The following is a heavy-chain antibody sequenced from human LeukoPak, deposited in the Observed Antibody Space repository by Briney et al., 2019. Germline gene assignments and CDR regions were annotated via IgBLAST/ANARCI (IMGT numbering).Heavy chain of an antibody. J-gene: IGHJ5*02. CDR1: GGSISSYY. Sequence: KASETLSLTCTVSGGSISSYYWSWIRQPPGKGLEWIGYIYYSGSTNYNPSLKSRVTISVDTSKNQFSLKPSSVTAADTAVYYCARVLPVVTNWFDPWGQGTLVTVSS. CDR2: IYYSGST. D-gene: IGHD4-23*01. V-gene: IGHV4-59*01. CDR3: ARVLPVVTNWFDP.